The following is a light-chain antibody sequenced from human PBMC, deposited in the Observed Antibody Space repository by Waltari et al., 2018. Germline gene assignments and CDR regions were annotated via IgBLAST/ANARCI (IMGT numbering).Light chain of an antibody. J-gene: IGKJ4*01. CDR3: QQYNNWPPRT. V-gene: IGKV3-15*01. CDR2: GAS. CDR1: RSVNDN. Sequence: EVVMTQSPATLSLSPGETATLSCRASRSVNDNLAWYQQKRGQAPRLLIYGASTRASGIPVRFSGLGSGTEFTLTISSLLPEDFAVYYCQQYNNWPPRTFGEGTIVEMK.